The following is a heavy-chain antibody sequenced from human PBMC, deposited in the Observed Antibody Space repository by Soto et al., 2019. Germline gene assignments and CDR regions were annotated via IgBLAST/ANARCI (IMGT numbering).Heavy chain of an antibody. CDR3: ARLYYDSSGYYYFDY. CDR2: IDYSGST. Sequence: PSETLSLTCTVSGGSISSGGYYWSWIRQPPGKGLEWIGYIDYSGSTYYNPSIKSRVTISVDTSKNQFSLKLSSVTAADTAVYYCARLYYDSSGYYYFDYWGQGTLVTVSS. CDR1: GGSISSGGYY. J-gene: IGHJ4*02. D-gene: IGHD3-22*01. V-gene: IGHV4-30-4*01.